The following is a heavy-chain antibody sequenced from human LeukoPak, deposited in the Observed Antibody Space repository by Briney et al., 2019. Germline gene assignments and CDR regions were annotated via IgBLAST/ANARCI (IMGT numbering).Heavy chain of an antibody. V-gene: IGHV3-21*01. Sequence: GGSLRLSCAASGFTFSSYTLNWVRQAPGKGLEWASSISGSSTYINYADSVRGRFTISRDNAKNSLYLQMSSLRVEDTAVYFCVRVTAICDVVNGEIYFGFWGQGTLVTVSS. CDR1: GFTFSSYT. CDR2: ISGSSTYI. D-gene: IGHD2-8*01. CDR3: VRVTAICDVVNGEIYFGF. J-gene: IGHJ4*02.